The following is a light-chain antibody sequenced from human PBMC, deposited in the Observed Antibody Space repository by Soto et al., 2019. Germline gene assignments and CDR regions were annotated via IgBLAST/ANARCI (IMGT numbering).Light chain of an antibody. J-gene: IGKJ5*01. CDR1: QSITNW. Sequence: DIQMTQSPPTLSASVGGRVTITCRASQSITNWLAWYQQKPGKAPRLLIYRASSLESGVPSRFSGSGSGTEFTLTISPLQPDDFATYYCQQYNSYPITFGQGTRLEIK. CDR3: QQYNSYPIT. CDR2: RAS. V-gene: IGKV1-5*03.